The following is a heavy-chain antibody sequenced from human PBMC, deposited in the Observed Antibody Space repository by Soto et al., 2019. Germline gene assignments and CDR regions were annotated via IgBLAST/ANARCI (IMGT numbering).Heavy chain of an antibody. V-gene: IGHV3-66*04. Sequence: GGSLRLSCAASGFTVSSNYMSWVRQAPGKGLEWVSVIYSGGSTYYADSVKGRFTISRDNSKNTLYLQMNSLRAEDTAVYYCARHNFWSGYNTDYWGQGTLVTVSS. CDR2: IYSGGST. D-gene: IGHD3-3*01. J-gene: IGHJ4*02. CDR3: ARHNFWSGYNTDY. CDR1: GFTVSSNY.